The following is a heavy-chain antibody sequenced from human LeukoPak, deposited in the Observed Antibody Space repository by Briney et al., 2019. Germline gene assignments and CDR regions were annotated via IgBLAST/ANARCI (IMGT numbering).Heavy chain of an antibody. D-gene: IGHD4-17*01. CDR3: ARDPKTTGGDNWFDP. J-gene: IGHJ5*02. CDR2: INPKSGGT. V-gene: IGHV1-2*02. Sequence: ASVTVSCKASGYTITGYYMHWVRQAPGQGLEWMGWINPKSGGTNYAQKFQGRVTMTRDTSISTAHMELSGLRSDDTAVYYCARDPKTTGGDNWFDPWGQGTLVTVSS. CDR1: GYTITGYY.